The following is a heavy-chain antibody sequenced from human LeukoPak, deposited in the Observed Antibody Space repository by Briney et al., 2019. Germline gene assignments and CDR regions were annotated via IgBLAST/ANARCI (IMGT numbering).Heavy chain of an antibody. J-gene: IGHJ4*02. CDR3: ATTNVAIVGATNFDY. V-gene: IGHV1-24*01. CDR1: GYTLTELS. Sequence: ASVKVSCKVSGYTLTELSMHRVRQAPGKGLEWMGGFDPEDGETIYAQKFQGRVTMTEDTSTDTAYMELSSLRSEDTAVYYCATTNVAIVGATNFDYWGQGTLVTVSS. D-gene: IGHD1-26*01. CDR2: FDPEDGET.